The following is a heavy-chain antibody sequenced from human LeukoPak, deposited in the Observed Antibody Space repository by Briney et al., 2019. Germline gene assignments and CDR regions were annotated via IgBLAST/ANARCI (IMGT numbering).Heavy chain of an antibody. V-gene: IGHV3-21*01. CDR2: ISGSSRYI. Sequence: PGGSLLLSCAASGFTLIHYTVSWVRQAPGKGLEWVSSISGSSRYIYYADSVKGRFTVSRDNAKNSLYLQMNSLRAEDTALYYCARDRAYSSGWDEDYWGQGTLVTVSS. CDR1: GFTLIHYT. D-gene: IGHD6-19*01. J-gene: IGHJ4*02. CDR3: ARDRAYSSGWDEDY.